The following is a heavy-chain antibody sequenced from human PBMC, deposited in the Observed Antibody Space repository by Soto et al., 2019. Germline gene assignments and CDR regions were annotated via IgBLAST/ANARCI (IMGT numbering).Heavy chain of an antibody. D-gene: IGHD3-3*01. CDR2: INSDGSST. CDR1: GFTFSSYW. V-gene: IGHV3-74*01. CDR3: ARSVNYDFWSGYKNYGMDV. Sequence: GGSLRLSCAASGFTFSSYWMHWVRQAPGKGLVWVSRINSDGSSTSYADSVKGRFTVSRDNAKNTLYLQMNSLRAEDPAVYYCARSVNYDFWSGYKNYGMDVWGQGTTVTVSS. J-gene: IGHJ6*02.